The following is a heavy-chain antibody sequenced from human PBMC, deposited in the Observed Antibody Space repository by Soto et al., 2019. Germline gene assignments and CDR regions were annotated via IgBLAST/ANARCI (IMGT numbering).Heavy chain of an antibody. D-gene: IGHD2-2*01. Sequence: PGGSLRLSCAASGFTFNNAWLNWVRQAPGKGLEGVARVKRETNGGTTEYAAPVQGRFTISRDDSENTLYLQMDGLKTEDTAVYYCTTEPLGYCVGATCYAYFDYWGQGTLVTVPQ. CDR1: GFTFNNAW. J-gene: IGHJ4*02. CDR2: VKRETNGGTT. CDR3: TTEPLGYCVGATCYAYFDY. V-gene: IGHV3-15*07.